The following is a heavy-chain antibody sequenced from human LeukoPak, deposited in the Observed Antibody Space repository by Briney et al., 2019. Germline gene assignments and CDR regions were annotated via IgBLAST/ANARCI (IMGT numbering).Heavy chain of an antibody. D-gene: IGHD3-16*01. CDR2: ISSSGSTI. V-gene: IGHV3-48*03. Sequence: PGGSLRLSCAASGFTFSSYEMNWVRQAPGKGLEWVSYISSSGSTIYYADSVKGRFTISRDNAKNSLYLQMNRLRAEDTAVYYCAREGDTGPYYYGMDVWGKGTTVTVSS. CDR3: AREGDTGPYYYGMDV. J-gene: IGHJ6*04. CDR1: GFTFSSYE.